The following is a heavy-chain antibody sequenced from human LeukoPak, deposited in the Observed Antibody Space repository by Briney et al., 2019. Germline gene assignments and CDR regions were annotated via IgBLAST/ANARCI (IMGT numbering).Heavy chain of an antibody. V-gene: IGHV3-64*01. D-gene: IGHD4-23*01. CDR3: ARAHSRSSRWYAFDI. CDR1: GFTFSSYV. CDR2: ISSNGDST. Sequence: SGGSLRPSCAASGFTFSSYVMHWVRQAPGKGLEYVSAISSNGDSTYYANSVKGRFTISRDSSKNTLYLQMGILRAEDMAVYYCARAHSRSSRWYAFDIWGQGTMVTVSS. J-gene: IGHJ3*02.